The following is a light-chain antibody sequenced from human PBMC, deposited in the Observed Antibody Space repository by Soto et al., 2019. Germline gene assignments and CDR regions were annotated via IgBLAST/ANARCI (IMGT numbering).Light chain of an antibody. CDR2: ENN. Sequence: QSVLTQPPSVSAAPGQKVTISCSGGSSNIGNNYVSWYQQLPGTAPKLLIFENNKRPSGIPDRFSGSKSGTSATLGITGLQPGDEAEYYCGTWETSLTGYYVFGTGTKVTVL. CDR1: SSNIGNNY. CDR3: GTWETSLTGYYV. V-gene: IGLV1-51*02. J-gene: IGLJ1*01.